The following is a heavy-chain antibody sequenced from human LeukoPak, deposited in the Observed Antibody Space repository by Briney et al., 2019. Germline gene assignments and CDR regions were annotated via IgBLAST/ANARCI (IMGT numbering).Heavy chain of an antibody. CDR1: GFSFTTHS. CDR2: ISVTSSFI. D-gene: IGHD3-10*01. J-gene: IGHJ3*02. CDR3: VRELVWFGGPGAFDI. V-gene: IGHV3-48*01. Sequence: PGGSLRLSCAASGFSFTTHSMNWVRQAPGKGLEWVSFISVTSSFISYADSVKGRFTISRDNGENSLYLQMNSLRAEDTAVYYCVRELVWFGGPGAFDIWGQGAMVTVSS.